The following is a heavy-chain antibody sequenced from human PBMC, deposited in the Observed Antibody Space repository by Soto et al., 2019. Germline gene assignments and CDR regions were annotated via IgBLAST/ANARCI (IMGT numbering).Heavy chain of an antibody. D-gene: IGHD2-15*01. J-gene: IGHJ3*02. V-gene: IGHV1-18*01. CDR1: GYTFTSYG. Sequence: ASVKVSCKASGYTFTSYGISWVRQAPGQGLEWMGWNSAYNGNTNYAQKLQGRVTMTTDTSTSTAYMELSSLRSEDTAVYYCARVVVVASSDAFDIWGQGTMVTVSS. CDR2: NSAYNGNT. CDR3: ARVVVVASSDAFDI.